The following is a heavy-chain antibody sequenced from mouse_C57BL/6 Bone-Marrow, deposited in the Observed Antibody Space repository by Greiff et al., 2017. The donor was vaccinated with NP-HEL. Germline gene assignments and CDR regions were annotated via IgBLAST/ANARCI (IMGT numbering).Heavy chain of an antibody. CDR2: IDPETGGT. CDR3: TRPPPGGSLFDY. J-gene: IGHJ2*01. Sequence: QVQLQQSGAELVRPGASVTLSCKASGYTFTDYEMHWVKQTPVHGLEWIGAIDPETGGTAYNQKFKGKAILTADKSSSTAYMELRSLTSEDSAVYYCTRPPPGGSLFDYWGQGTTLTVSS. CDR1: GYTFTDYE. D-gene: IGHD1-1*01. V-gene: IGHV1-15*01.